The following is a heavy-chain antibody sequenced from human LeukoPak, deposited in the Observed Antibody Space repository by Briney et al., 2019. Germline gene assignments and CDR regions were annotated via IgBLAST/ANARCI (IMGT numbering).Heavy chain of an antibody. D-gene: IGHD6-19*01. Sequence: GGSLRLSCAASGFTLRSYTMNWVRQAPGKGLEWVAFIRYNGSNKYYADSVKGRFTISRDNSKNTLYLQMNSLRAEDTAVYYCAKDLRASGWYYFDYWGQGTLVTVSS. V-gene: IGHV3-30*02. CDR1: GFTLRSYT. CDR2: IRYNGSNK. CDR3: AKDLRASGWYYFDY. J-gene: IGHJ4*02.